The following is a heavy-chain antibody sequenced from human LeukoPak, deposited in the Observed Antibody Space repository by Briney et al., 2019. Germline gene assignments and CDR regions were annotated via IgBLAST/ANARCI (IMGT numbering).Heavy chain of an antibody. CDR2: ISAYNGNT. J-gene: IGHJ6*03. V-gene: IGHV1-18*01. CDR1: GYTFTSYG. Sequence: ASVKVSCKASGYTFTSYGISWVRQAPGQGLEWMGWISAYNGNTNYAQKLQGRLTMTSDTSTSTVYMEVSSLRSEDTALYYCARDGEYVSYYYYMDVWGKGTTVTISS. CDR3: ARDGEYVSYYYYMDV. D-gene: IGHD3-16*01.